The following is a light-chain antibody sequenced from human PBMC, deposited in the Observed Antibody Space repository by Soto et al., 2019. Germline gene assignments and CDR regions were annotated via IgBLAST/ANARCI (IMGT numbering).Light chain of an antibody. CDR3: QQRHMWPTT. CDR2: DAY. Sequence: EVVLTQSPVTLSLSPGERATLSCRASQSFRGLLAWYQQKPGQAPRLLIYDAYNRATGIPPRFSGSGSGTDFTLTISSLDPEDAAVYYCQQRHMWPTTFGQGTRLEIK. CDR1: QSFRGL. J-gene: IGKJ5*01. V-gene: IGKV3-11*01.